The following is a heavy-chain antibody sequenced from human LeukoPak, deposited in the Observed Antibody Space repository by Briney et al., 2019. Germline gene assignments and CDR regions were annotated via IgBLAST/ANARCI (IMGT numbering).Heavy chain of an antibody. J-gene: IGHJ4*02. CDR2: IYYSGST. D-gene: IGHD3-9*01. Sequence: SETLSLTCTVSGGSISSYYWSWIRQPPGKGLEWIGYIYYSGSTNYNPSLKSRVTISVDTSKNQFSLKLSSVTAADTAVYYCARDSRSYYDILTGYYYFDYWGQGTLVTVSS. V-gene: IGHV4-59*01. CDR1: GGSISSYY. CDR3: ARDSRSYYDILTGYYYFDY.